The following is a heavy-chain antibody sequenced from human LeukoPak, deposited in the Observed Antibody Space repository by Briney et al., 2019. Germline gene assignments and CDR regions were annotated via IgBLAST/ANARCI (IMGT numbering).Heavy chain of an antibody. CDR3: ATDWPSKVYDSSGYLSY. CDR2: FYPEDGET. J-gene: IGHJ4*02. V-gene: IGHV1-24*01. CDR1: GYTLTELS. D-gene: IGHD3-22*01. Sequence: ASVKVSCKVSGYTLTELSMHWVRQAPGKGLEWMGGFYPEDGETIYAQKFQGRVTMTEDTSTDTAYMELSSLRSEDTAVYYCATDWPSKVYDSSGYLSYWGQGTLVTVSS.